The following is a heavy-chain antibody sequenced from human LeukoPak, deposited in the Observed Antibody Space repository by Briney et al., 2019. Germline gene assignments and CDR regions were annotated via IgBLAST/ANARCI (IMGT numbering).Heavy chain of an antibody. J-gene: IGHJ3*02. D-gene: IGHD3-10*01. Sequence: PSETLSLTCTVSGGSISSTSYYWGWIRQPPGKGLEWIGTIFYSGSTYYNPSLKSRVTMSVDTSQNQFSLKLSSVTAADTAVYYCARMIWFGESRGAFDIWGQGTMVTVSS. CDR2: IFYSGST. CDR1: GGSISSTSYY. V-gene: IGHV4-39*07. CDR3: ARMIWFGESRGAFDI.